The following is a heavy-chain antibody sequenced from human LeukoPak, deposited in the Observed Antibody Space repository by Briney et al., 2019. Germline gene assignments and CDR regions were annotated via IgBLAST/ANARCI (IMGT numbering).Heavy chain of an antibody. CDR3: VRYCSYADQLYFDS. CDR1: GDSISADGHF. J-gene: IGHJ4*02. Sequence: SETLSLTCTVSGDSISADGHFWAWIRQSPGRGLEWIGYVYYSGDTDYSPSLKSRLNISIDTSKNQFSLSLSSVTAADTAVYYCVRYCSYADQLYFDSWGPGSLVTVSS. V-gene: IGHV4-39*01. D-gene: IGHD2-15*01. CDR2: VYYSGDT.